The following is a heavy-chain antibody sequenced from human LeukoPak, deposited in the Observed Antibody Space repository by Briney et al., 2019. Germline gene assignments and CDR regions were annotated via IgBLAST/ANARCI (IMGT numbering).Heavy chain of an antibody. CDR1: GFTFSRSW. J-gene: IGHJ4*02. V-gene: IGHV3-74*03. D-gene: IGHD6-25*01. Sequence: PGGSLRLSCAASGFTFSRSWMHWVRQSPEKGLVWVSRISSDGTDLTYADSVRGRFTISRDNAKNTLYLQMNSLRAEDTAVYYCARAQGGSGPTTYDHWGQGTLVTVSS. CDR2: ISSDGTDL. CDR3: ARAQGGSGPTTYDH.